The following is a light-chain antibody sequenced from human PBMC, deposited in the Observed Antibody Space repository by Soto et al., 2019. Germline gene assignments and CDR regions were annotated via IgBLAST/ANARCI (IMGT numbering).Light chain of an antibody. V-gene: IGKV1-33*01. J-gene: IGKJ4*01. CDR2: DVS. CDR3: QHYDDLVT. CDR1: QDIRNH. Sequence: DIQMTQSPSSLSASAGDRVIITCQASQDIRNHLNWYQQKPGKAPKLLIYDVSNLATGVPPTFSGGGSGTDFTLPISSLQPEDIATYYCQHYDDLVTFGGGTKVEIK.